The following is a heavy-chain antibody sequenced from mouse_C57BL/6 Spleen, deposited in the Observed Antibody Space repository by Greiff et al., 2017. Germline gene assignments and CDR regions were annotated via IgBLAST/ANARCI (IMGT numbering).Heavy chain of an antibody. CDR2: IDPSDSYT. CDR3: ARDDGYWFAY. J-gene: IGHJ3*01. Sequence: QVQLQQPGAELVMPGASVKLSCKASGYTFTSYWMHWVKQRPGQGLEWIGEIDPSDSYTNYNQKFKGKSTLTVDKSSSTAYMQLSSLTSEDSAVYYCARDDGYWFAYWGQGTLVTVSA. V-gene: IGHV1-69*01. D-gene: IGHD2-3*01. CDR1: GYTFTSYW.